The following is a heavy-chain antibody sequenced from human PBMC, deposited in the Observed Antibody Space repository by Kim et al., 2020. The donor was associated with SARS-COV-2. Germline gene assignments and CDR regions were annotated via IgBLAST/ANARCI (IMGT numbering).Heavy chain of an antibody. CDR2: T. Sequence: TKYSQKFQGRVTITRDTSASTAYMGLSSLRSEDTAVYYCARDGYGRYYFDYWGQGTLVTVSS. J-gene: IGHJ4*02. V-gene: IGHV1-3*01. D-gene: IGHD2-2*03. CDR3: ARDGYGRYYFDY.